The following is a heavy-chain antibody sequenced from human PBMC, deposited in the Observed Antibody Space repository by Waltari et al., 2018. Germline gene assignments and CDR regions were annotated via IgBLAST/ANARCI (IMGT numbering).Heavy chain of an antibody. CDR2: IFADGTT. J-gene: IGHJ4*02. D-gene: IGHD1-26*01. V-gene: IGHV3-53*01. CDR1: GFSVGNNY. Sequence: ELEMVQSGGGDVQPGGSLRVSCVASGFSVGNNYMTGGRQAPGKGPEYVSVIFADGTTLYARSVKGRFTISRDSSKNTVFLQMHSLGVDDTAVYYCARDSGAGGPFFLWGQGDLVTVSS. CDR3: ARDSGAGGPFFL.